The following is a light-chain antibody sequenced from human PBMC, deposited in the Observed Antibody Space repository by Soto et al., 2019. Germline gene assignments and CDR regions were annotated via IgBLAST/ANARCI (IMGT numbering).Light chain of an antibody. V-gene: IGLV2-11*01. Sequence: QSALTQPRSVSGSPGQSVTISCTGTSSDVGGYNYVSWYQQHPGKAPKLMIYEVSKRPSGVPDRFSGSKSGNTASLTISGHQSEDEADYYGCSYAGSYTFDGVFGGGTKLTVL. J-gene: IGLJ3*02. CDR1: SSDVGGYNY. CDR3: CSYAGSYTFDGV. CDR2: EVS.